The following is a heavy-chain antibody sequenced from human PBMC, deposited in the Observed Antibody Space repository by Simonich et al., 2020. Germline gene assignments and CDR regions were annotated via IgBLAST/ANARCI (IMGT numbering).Heavy chain of an antibody. J-gene: IGHJ4*02. Sequence: QVQLVQSGAEVKKPGASVKVSCKASGYTFTSYGISGVRQAPGQGLEWMGLSSAYNGNTNYGQKLQGRVTMTTDTSTSTAYMELRSLRSDDTAVYYCARDQGGRAAAATDYWGQGTLVTVSS. D-gene: IGHD6-13*01. CDR1: GYTFTSYG. CDR2: SSAYNGNT. V-gene: IGHV1-18*01. CDR3: ARDQGGRAAAATDY.